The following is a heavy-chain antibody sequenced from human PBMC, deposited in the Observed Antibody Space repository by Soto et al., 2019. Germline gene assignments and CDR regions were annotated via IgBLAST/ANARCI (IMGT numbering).Heavy chain of an antibody. D-gene: IGHD3-22*01. Sequence: ASVKVSCKASGYTFTSYAMHWVRQAPGQRLEWMGWINAGNGNTKYSQKFQGRVTITRDTSASTAYMELSSLRSEDTAVYYCAREVPGITMIVVVPKGYFDYWGQGTLVTVSS. CDR1: GYTFTSYA. CDR2: INAGNGNT. V-gene: IGHV1-3*01. J-gene: IGHJ4*02. CDR3: AREVPGITMIVVVPKGYFDY.